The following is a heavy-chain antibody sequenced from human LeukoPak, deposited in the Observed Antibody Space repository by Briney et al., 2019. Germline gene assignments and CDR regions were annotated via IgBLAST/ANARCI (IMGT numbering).Heavy chain of an antibody. CDR1: GFTFSSYA. D-gene: IGHD4-17*01. V-gene: IGHV3-30*04. Sequence: PGRSLRLSCAASGFTFSSYAMHWVRQAPGKGLEWVAVISYDGSNKYYADSVKGRFTISRDNSKNTLYLQMNSLRAEDTAVYYCARAYGDYDHWGQGTLVTVSP. J-gene: IGHJ4*02. CDR2: ISYDGSNK. CDR3: ARAYGDYDH.